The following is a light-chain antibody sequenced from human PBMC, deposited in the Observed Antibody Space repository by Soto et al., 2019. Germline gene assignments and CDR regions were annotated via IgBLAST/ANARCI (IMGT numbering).Light chain of an antibody. V-gene: IGKV3-11*01. CDR3: QQYGSSLWT. Sequence: EIVLTQSPATLSLSPGERATLSCRASQSVSSYLAWYQQKPGQAPRLLIYDASTRATGIPARFSGSGSGTDFTLTISSLEPEDFAVYYCQQYGSSLWTFGQGTKVEIK. CDR1: QSVSSY. CDR2: DAS. J-gene: IGKJ1*01.